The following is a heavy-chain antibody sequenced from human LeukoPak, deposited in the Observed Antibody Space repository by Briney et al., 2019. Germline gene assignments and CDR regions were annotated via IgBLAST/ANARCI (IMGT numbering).Heavy chain of an antibody. CDR2: LSGSGGGT. CDR3: AKETNYDFWSGYSLD. D-gene: IGHD3-3*01. CDR1: GITLSNYG. V-gene: IGHV3-23*01. J-gene: IGHJ4*02. Sequence: GGSLRLSCAVSGITLSNYGMCWVRQAPGKGLEWVAGLSGSGGGTNYADSVQGRFTISRDNPKNTQYLQMNSLRAEDTAVYYCAKETNYDFWSGYSLDWGQGTLVTVSS.